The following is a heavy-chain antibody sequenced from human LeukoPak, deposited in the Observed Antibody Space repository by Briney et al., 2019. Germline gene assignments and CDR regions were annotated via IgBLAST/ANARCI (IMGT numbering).Heavy chain of an antibody. Sequence: PGGSLRLSCAASGFTFSTYVMTWVRQAPGKGLEWVSAILGSGGGTYYTDSMKGRFTISRDNSMNTLYLQMNSLRAEDTAVYYCATTPGAYYYYHMDVWGQGTTVTVSS. CDR1: GFTFSTYV. CDR3: ATTPGAYYYYHMDV. D-gene: IGHD3-10*01. V-gene: IGHV3-23*01. CDR2: ILGSGGGT. J-gene: IGHJ6*02.